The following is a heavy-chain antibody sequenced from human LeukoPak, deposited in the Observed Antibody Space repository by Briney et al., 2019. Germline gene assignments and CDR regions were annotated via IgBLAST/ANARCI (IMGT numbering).Heavy chain of an antibody. CDR3: ARVTYYYYMDV. CDR2: ISSSGSTI. V-gene: IGHV3-48*04. Sequence: GGSLRLSCAASGFTFSSYWMHWVRQAPGKGLEWVSYISSSGSTIYYADSVKGRFTISRDNAKNSLYLQMNSLRAEDTAVYYCARVTYYYYMDVWGIGTTVTISS. J-gene: IGHJ6*03. CDR1: GFTFSSYW.